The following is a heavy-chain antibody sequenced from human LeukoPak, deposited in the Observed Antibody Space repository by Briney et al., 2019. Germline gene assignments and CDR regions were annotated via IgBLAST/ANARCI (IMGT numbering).Heavy chain of an antibody. CDR2: INHSGST. D-gene: IGHD3-16*01. J-gene: IGHJ4*02. CDR3: ASLIPTLYFDY. Sequence: PSETLSLTCAVYGGSFSGYYWSWIRQPPGKGLEWIGEINHSGSTNYNPSLKSRVTISVDTSKNQFSLKLSSVTAADTAVYYCASLIPTLYFDYWGQGTLVTVSS. V-gene: IGHV4-34*01. CDR1: GGSFSGYY.